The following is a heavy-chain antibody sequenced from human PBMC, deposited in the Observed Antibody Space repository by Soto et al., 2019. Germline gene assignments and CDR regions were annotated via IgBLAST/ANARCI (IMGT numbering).Heavy chain of an antibody. CDR3: AKGRLRGLNNGNFDF. CDR1: GFTLGNFA. V-gene: IGHV3-23*01. D-gene: IGHD1-20*01. CDR2: ASGSGITT. J-gene: IGHJ4*01. Sequence: PGGALRLFSAASGFTLGNFAMSWVRQAPGKGLEWVAVASGSGITTKYAASVKGRFIISKDNSNNTLSLEMHSLRAEDTGVYYCAKGRLRGLNNGNFDFCGHGTLVTV.